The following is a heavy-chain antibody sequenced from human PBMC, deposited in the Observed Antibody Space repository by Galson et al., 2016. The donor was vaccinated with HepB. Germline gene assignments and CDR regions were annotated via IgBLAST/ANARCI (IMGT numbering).Heavy chain of an antibody. CDR3: AGRHSQWPH. CDR1: GFIVSNNY. V-gene: IGHV3-53*01. CDR2: IYSGGST. Sequence: SLRLSCAVSGFIVSNNYMIWVRQAPGKGLEWVSLIYSGGSTSYADSVKGRFTISRDSSQNTLYLQMNSLRAEGTAVYYCAGRHSQWPHWGQGTLVTVSS. D-gene: IGHD6-19*01. J-gene: IGHJ4*02.